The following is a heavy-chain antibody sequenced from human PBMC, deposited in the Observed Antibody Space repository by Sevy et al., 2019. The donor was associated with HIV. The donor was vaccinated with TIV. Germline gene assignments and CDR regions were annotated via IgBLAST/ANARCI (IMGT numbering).Heavy chain of an antibody. V-gene: IGHV6-1*01. Sequence: SQTLSLTRAISGDSVSSNSAAWNWIRQSPSRGLEWLGRTYYRSKWYNDYAVSVNSRVTINPDTSKNQVSLQLNSVTPEDTGVYYCARDVGSGLNWFGPWGQGTLGTLSS. CDR1: GDSVSSNSAA. J-gene: IGHJ5*01. CDR3: ARDVGSGLNWFGP. CDR2: TYYRSKWYN. D-gene: IGHD6-25*01.